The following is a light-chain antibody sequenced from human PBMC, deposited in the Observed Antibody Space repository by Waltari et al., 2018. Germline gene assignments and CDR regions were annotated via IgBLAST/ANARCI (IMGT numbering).Light chain of an antibody. CDR1: QTVRTTY. CDR2: GAS. V-gene: IGKV3-20*01. J-gene: IGKJ4*01. Sequence: EIVLTQSPGTLSLSPGQRATLSCRASQTVRTTYLAWYQQKPGHAPTLVSYGASSRAAGIPDRFSGSGSGTDFSLTISSLEPEDFAVYYCQQYDISPLTFGGGTKVEIK. CDR3: QQYDISPLT.